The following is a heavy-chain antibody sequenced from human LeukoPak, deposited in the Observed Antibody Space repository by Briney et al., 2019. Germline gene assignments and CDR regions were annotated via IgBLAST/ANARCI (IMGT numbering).Heavy chain of an antibody. J-gene: IGHJ3*02. CDR3: ARVDGYSSSVDAFDI. D-gene: IGHD6-13*01. Sequence: SETLSLTCAVYGGSFSGYYWSWIRQLPGKGLEWIGEINHSGSTNYNPSLKSRVTISVDTSKNQFSLELSSVTAADTAVYYCARVDGYSSSVDAFDIWGQGTMVTVSS. CDR1: GGSFSGYY. V-gene: IGHV4-34*01. CDR2: INHSGST.